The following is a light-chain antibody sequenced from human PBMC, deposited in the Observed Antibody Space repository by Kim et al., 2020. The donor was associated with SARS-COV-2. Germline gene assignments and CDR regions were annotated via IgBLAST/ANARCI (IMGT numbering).Light chain of an antibody. CDR1: QNISSY. V-gene: IGKV1-39*01. Sequence: AYVGDSVTSTCRASQNISSYLNWYQHKPGRAPKLLIYAASTLQGGVPSRFSGGGFGTDFTLTISSLQPEDFATYYCQKSFDSAITFGGGTKVDIK. CDR3: QKSFDSAIT. CDR2: AAS. J-gene: IGKJ4*01.